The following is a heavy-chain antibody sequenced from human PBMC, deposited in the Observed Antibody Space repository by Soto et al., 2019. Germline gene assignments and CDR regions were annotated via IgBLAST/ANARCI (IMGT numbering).Heavy chain of an antibody. CDR1: GFTFSSYA. J-gene: IGHJ4*02. D-gene: IGHD2-15*01. CDR2: ISGSGGST. CDR3: ATDRRYCSGGSCYSCFDY. Sequence: GGSLRLSCAASGFTFSSYAMSWVRQAPGKGLEWVSAISGSGGSTYYADSVKGRFTISRDNSKNTLYLQMNSLRAEDTAVYYCATDRRYCSGGSCYSCFDYWGQGTLVTVSS. V-gene: IGHV3-23*01.